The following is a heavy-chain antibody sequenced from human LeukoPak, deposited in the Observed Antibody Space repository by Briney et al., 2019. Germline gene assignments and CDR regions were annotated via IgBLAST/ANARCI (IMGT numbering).Heavy chain of an antibody. CDR1: GFTFRNYW. J-gene: IGHJ4*02. CDR2: IKPDGSGK. D-gene: IGHD3-10*01. Sequence: PGGSLRLSCEASGFTFRNYWMTWVRQSPGKGLEWVAIIKPDGSGKFHVDAVKGRFTISRDNAKNSLFLQMSNLRAEDTAVYYCARGGHRQKEFWGQGTLVTVSS. V-gene: IGHV3-7*01. CDR3: ARGGHRQKEF.